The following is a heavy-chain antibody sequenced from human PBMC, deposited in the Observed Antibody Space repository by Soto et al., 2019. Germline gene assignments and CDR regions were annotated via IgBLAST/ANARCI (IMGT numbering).Heavy chain of an antibody. D-gene: IGHD4-17*01. CDR1: GYTFTSYG. CDR2: ISAYNGNT. CDR3: ARDQTFIYGDPPPYYFDF. Sequence: QVQMVQSGAEVKKPGASVKVSCRAFGYTFTSYGISWVRQAPGQGLEWMGWISAYNGNTNYAQKFQGRVNMTTDTSTSTAYMELRSLRSDDTALSFCARDQTFIYGDPPPYYFDFWGQGTLVTVSS. V-gene: IGHV1-18*01. J-gene: IGHJ4*02.